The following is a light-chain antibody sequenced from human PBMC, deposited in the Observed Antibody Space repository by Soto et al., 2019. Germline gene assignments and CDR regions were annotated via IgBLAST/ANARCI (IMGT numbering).Light chain of an antibody. Sequence: EIVLTQSPGTLSLSPGERATLSCRASQSVSSYYLAWYQQKPGQAPRLLIYAASIRATGVPARFSATGSETDFTLTISGLQSEDSAVYFCQQYNNWPFSFGQGTRLEIK. J-gene: IGKJ5*01. CDR1: QSVSSY. V-gene: IGKV3-15*01. CDR3: QQYNNWPFS. CDR2: AAS.